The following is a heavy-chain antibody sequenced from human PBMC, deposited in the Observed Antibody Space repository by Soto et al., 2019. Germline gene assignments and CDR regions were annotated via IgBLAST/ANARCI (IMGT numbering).Heavy chain of an antibody. CDR1: GFTFSSYG. CDR2: ISYDGSNK. CDR3: AKDHRYYDFWSGQTS. Sequence: QVQLVESGGGVVQPGRSLRLSCAASGFTFSSYGMRWVRQAPGKGLEWVAVISYDGSNKYYADSVKGRFTISRDNSKNTLYLQMNSLRAEDTAVYYCAKDHRYYDFWSGQTSWGQGTLVTVSS. J-gene: IGHJ5*02. D-gene: IGHD3-3*01. V-gene: IGHV3-30*18.